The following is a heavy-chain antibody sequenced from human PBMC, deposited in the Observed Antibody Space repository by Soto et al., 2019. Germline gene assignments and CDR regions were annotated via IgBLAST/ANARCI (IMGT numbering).Heavy chain of an antibody. V-gene: IGHV4-59*08. CDR2: IYYSGST. CDR3: PSGWVPDCFDP. J-gene: IGHJ5*02. CDR1: GGSISSYY. Sequence: QVQLQESGPGLVKPSETLSLTCTVSGGSISSYYWSWIRQPPGKGLEWIGYIYYSGSTNYNPSLNSRFTISVDTPKNQSSLTLSSVTAADTAVHYCPSGWVPDCFDPWGQGTPVPVSS.